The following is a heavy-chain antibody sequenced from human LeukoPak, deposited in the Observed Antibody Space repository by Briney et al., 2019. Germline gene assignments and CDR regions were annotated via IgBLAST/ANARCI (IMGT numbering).Heavy chain of an antibody. CDR2: INPSGGST. CDR3: AREYSCSSASCLYFDY. D-gene: IGHD2-2*01. V-gene: IGHV1-46*01. J-gene: IGHJ4*02. CDR1: GYTFTSYY. Sequence: GASVKVSCKASGYTFTSYYMHWVRQAPGQGLEWMGIINPSGGSTSHAQKFQGRVTMTRDMSTSTVYMELCSLRSEDTAVYYCAREYSCSSASCLYFDYWGQGTLVTVSS.